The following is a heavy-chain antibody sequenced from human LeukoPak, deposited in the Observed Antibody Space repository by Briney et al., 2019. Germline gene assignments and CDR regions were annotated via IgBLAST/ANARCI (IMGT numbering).Heavy chain of an antibody. Sequence: GRSLRLSCAASGFTFSSYAMHWVRQAPGKGLEWVAVISYDGSNKYYADSVKGRFTISRDNSKNTLYLQMNSLRAEDTAVYYCAKEKLWFGELLLSMDVWGQGTTVTVPS. CDR2: ISYDGSNK. CDR1: GFTFSSYA. V-gene: IGHV3-30*04. D-gene: IGHD3-10*01. J-gene: IGHJ6*02. CDR3: AKEKLWFGELLLSMDV.